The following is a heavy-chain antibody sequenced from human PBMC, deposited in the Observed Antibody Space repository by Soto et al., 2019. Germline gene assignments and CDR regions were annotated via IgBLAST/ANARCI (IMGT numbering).Heavy chain of an antibody. CDR1: GYSFTSYW. CDR3: ARHGRYDFGRGPNDY. J-gene: IGHJ4*02. D-gene: IGHD3-3*01. Sequence: GESLKISCTGSGYSFTSYWIGWVRQMPGKGLEWMGIIYPGDSDTRYSPSFQGQVTISADKSISTAYLQWSSLKASDTAMYYCARHGRYDFGRGPNDYMGQGTLVTGSS. V-gene: IGHV5-51*01. CDR2: IYPGDSDT.